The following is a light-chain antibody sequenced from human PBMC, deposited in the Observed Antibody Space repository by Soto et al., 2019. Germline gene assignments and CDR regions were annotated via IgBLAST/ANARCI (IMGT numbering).Light chain of an antibody. Sequence: EIVLTQSPGTLSLSPGERATLSCRASQSVSSTYLAWYQQKPGQAPRLLIYGASSRATGIPDRFSGSGSGRDFTLTSSRLEPEDFAVYYCQQFGSSPPVTFVGGTKVEIK. CDR2: GAS. V-gene: IGKV3-20*01. CDR1: QSVSSTY. J-gene: IGKJ4*01. CDR3: QQFGSSPPVT.